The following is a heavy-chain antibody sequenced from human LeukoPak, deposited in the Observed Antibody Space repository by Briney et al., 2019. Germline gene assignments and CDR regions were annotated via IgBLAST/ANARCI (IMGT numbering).Heavy chain of an antibody. CDR3: AKINIPDSWSGDPNDGFDV. Sequence: GGSLGLSCVASGFIFGDYTMSWVRQAPGERPEWVSAIVGSGETTFYTDSVKGRFFVSRDNSKNMQYLQMNGLGAEDTATYYCAKINIPDSWSGDPNDGFDVWGQGTRVTVSS. D-gene: IGHD3-3*01. V-gene: IGHV3-23*01. J-gene: IGHJ3*01. CDR2: IVGSGETT. CDR1: GFIFGDYT.